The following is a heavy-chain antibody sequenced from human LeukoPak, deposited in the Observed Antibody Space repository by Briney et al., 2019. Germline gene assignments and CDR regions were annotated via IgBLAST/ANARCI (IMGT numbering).Heavy chain of an antibody. V-gene: IGHV3-21*01. CDR3: ARDLNWETY. Sequence: GGSLRLSCAASGFTFSNYAMNWVRQAPGKGLEWVSSISGRSTDIYYADSVKGRFTISRDNAKNSLYLQMNSLRAEDTAVYYCARDLNWETYWGQGTLVSVSS. D-gene: IGHD7-27*01. J-gene: IGHJ4*02. CDR2: ISGRSTDI. CDR1: GFTFSNYA.